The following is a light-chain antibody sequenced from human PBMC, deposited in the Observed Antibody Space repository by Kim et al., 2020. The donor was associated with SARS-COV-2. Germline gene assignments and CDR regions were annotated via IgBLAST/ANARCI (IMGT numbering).Light chain of an antibody. V-gene: IGLV3-1*01. CDR1: NLGDKY. CDR3: QAWDNGAAF. CDR2: QDT. Sequence: VSPGQTAIITCSGVNLGDKYVGWYQQKPGQSPTLVIFQDTKRPSGITGRFYGSNSGTTATLTISGTQPMDEALYYCQAWDNGAAFFGGGTQLTVL. J-gene: IGLJ7*01.